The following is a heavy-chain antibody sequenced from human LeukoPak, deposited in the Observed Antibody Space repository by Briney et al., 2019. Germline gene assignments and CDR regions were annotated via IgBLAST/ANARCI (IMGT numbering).Heavy chain of an antibody. J-gene: IGHJ5*02. CDR1: GGSISSSSYY. D-gene: IGHD6-19*01. V-gene: IGHV4-39*01. CDR2: IYYSGST. CDR3: VRSPRAVAGTKWFDP. Sequence: SETLSPTCTASGGSISSSSYYWGWIRQPPGKGLEWIGSIYYSGSTYYNPSLKSRVTISVDTSKNQFSLKLSSVTAADTAVYYCVRSPRAVAGTKWFDPWGQGTLVTVSS.